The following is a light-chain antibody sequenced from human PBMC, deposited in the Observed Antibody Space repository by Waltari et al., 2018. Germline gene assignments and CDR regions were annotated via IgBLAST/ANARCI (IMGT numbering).Light chain of an antibody. CDR3: SSYTSSSTLGV. CDR2: DVS. Sequence: QSALTQPASVSGSPGQSITISCTGTSSDVGGYNYVSWYQQHPGKAPKLMIYDVSNRPSGVSIRFSGSKSGTTASLTISGLRAEDEADYYCSSYTSSSTLGVFGGGTKLTVL. CDR1: SSDVGGYNY. V-gene: IGLV2-14*03. J-gene: IGLJ3*02.